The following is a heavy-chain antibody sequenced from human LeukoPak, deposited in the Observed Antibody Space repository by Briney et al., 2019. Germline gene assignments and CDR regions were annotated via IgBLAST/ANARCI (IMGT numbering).Heavy chain of an antibody. D-gene: IGHD6-13*01. V-gene: IGHV1-69*01. J-gene: IGHJ5*02. CDR3: ASSSSWKENWFDP. Sequence: ASVKVSCKASGGTFSSYPISWVRQAPGQGLEWMGGIIPIFGTANYAQKFQGRVTITADESTSTAYMELSSLRSEDTAVYYCASSSSWKENWFDPWGQGTLVTVSS. CDR1: GGTFSSYP. CDR2: IIPIFGTA.